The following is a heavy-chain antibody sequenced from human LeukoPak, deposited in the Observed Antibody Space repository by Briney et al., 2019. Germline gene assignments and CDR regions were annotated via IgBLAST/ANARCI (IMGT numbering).Heavy chain of an antibody. Sequence: GASVKVSCKASGYTFTSYGISWVRQAPGQGLEWMGWISAYNGNTNYAQKLQGRVTMTTDTSTSTDYMELRSLRSDDTAVYYCARDTPRITMIVVVNGFDYWGQGTLVTVSS. J-gene: IGHJ4*02. V-gene: IGHV1-18*01. CDR3: ARDTPRITMIVVVNGFDY. CDR1: GYTFTSYG. CDR2: ISAYNGNT. D-gene: IGHD3-22*01.